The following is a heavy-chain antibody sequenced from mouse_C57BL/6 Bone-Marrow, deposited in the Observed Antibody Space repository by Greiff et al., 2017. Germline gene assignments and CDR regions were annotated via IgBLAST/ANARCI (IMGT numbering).Heavy chain of an antibody. J-gene: IGHJ2*01. CDR2: IDPENGDT. D-gene: IGHD2-1*01. Sequence: EVQLQQSGAELVRPGASVKLSCTASGFNIKDDYMHWVKQRPEQGLEWIGWIDPENGDTEYASKVQGKATITADTSSNPAYLQLSSLPSGDTAVYYCSLLTPRGYWGQGTTLTVSS. CDR1: GFNIKDDY. V-gene: IGHV14-4*01. CDR3: SLLTPRGY.